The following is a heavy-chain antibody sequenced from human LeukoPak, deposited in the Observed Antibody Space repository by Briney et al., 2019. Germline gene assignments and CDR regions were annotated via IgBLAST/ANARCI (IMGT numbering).Heavy chain of an antibody. V-gene: IGHV1-46*01. D-gene: IGHD5-24*01. Sequence: ASVRVSCKAFGYTFTRNYMHWGRQAPGQGPEWMGVISPSGGSTTYAQKFQGRVTLTSDMSTSTDYLELSSLRSEDTAVYYCARDNSVRDEAWWFNPWGQGTLVTVSS. CDR1: GYTFTRNY. CDR2: ISPSGGST. CDR3: ARDNSVRDEAWWFNP. J-gene: IGHJ5*02.